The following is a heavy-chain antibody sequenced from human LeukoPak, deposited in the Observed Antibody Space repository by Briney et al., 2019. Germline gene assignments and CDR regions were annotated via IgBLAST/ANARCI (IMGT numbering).Heavy chain of an antibody. D-gene: IGHD2-21*01. CDR1: GGSFSGYY. J-gene: IGHJ4*02. Sequence: SETLSLTCAVYGGSFSGYYWSWIRQPPGKGLEWIGEINHSGSTNYNPSLKSRVTISVDTSKNQFSLKLSSVTAADTAVYYCASRLYPPPFQIDYWGQGTLVTVSS. CDR2: INHSGST. V-gene: IGHV4-34*01. CDR3: ASRLYPPPFQIDY.